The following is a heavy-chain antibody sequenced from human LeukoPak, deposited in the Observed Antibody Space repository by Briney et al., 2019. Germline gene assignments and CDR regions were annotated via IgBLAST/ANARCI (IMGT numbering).Heavy chain of an antibody. CDR3: VRGSSGTVVWGVAWAWFDP. J-gene: IGHJ5*02. Sequence: PGGSLRLSCVASGFTFSNYWMTWVRQAPGKGLEWVANIKQDGSEKYFVDSVRGRFTISRDNAKDSLCLQMNSLRAEDTAVYYCVRGSSGTVVWGVAWAWFDPWGQGTLVTVSS. CDR2: IKQDGSEK. D-gene: IGHD3-10*01. V-gene: IGHV3-7*05. CDR1: GFTFSNYW.